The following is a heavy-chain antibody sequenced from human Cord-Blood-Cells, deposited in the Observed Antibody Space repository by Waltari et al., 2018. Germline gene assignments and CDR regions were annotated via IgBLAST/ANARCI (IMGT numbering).Heavy chain of an antibody. D-gene: IGHD3-16*01. CDR1: GFTVSSNY. CDR2: IYSGGST. V-gene: IGHV3-53*01. J-gene: IGHJ2*01. CDR3: ARDGGLAGYWYFDL. Sequence: EVQLVESGGGLIQPGGSLRLSCAASGFTVSSNYMSWVRQAPGKGLEWVSVIYSGGSTYYADSVKGRFTIARDNSKNTLYLQMNSLRAEDTAVYYCARDGGLAGYWYFDLWGRGTLVTVSS.